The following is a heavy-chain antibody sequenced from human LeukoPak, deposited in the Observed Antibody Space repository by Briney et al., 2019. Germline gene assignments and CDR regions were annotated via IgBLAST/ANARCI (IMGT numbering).Heavy chain of an antibody. Sequence: SETLSLTCTVSGGSISSGSYYWSWIRQPAGKGLEWIGRIYTSGSTNYNPSLKSRVTKSVDTSKNQFSLKLSSVTAADTAVYYCARFSSYYDSSGYSRYYFDYWGQGTLVTVSS. V-gene: IGHV4-61*02. D-gene: IGHD3-22*01. J-gene: IGHJ4*02. CDR1: GGSISSGSYY. CDR3: ARFSSYYDSSGYSRYYFDY. CDR2: IYTSGST.